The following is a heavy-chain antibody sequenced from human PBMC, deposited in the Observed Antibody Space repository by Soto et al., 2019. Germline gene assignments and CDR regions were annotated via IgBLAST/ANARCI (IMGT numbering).Heavy chain of an antibody. V-gene: IGHV4-30-4*01. CDR3: AREFSPGPEYRLFDY. D-gene: IGHD2-2*02. Sequence: SETLSLTCTVSGGSISSGDYYWSWIRQPPGKGLEWIGYIYYSGSTYYNPSLKSRVTISVDTSKNQFSLKLSSVTAADTAVYYCAREFSPGPEYRLFDYWGQGTLVTVSS. CDR1: GGSISSGDYY. J-gene: IGHJ4*02. CDR2: IYYSGST.